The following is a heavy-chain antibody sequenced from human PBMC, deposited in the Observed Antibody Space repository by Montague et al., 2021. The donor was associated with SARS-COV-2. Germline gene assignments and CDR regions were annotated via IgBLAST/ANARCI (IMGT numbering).Heavy chain of an antibody. V-gene: IGHV4-59*01. Sequence: SETLSLTCTVSGDSMNNYYWSWIRQPPGKGLEWIGYINYSGSTHXNSSLPRRVTLPKNPSTNQFTLRLTSVTAADTAVYFCARAPSYRGSWYAYFDYWGQGTLVTVSS. D-gene: IGHD6-13*01. CDR3: ARAPSYRGSWYAYFDY. J-gene: IGHJ4*02. CDR1: GDSMNNYY. CDR2: INYSGST.